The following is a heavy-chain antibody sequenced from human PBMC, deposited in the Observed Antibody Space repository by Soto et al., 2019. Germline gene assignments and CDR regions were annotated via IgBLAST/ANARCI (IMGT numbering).Heavy chain of an antibody. CDR1: GFTFDGSA. J-gene: IGHJ6*02. CDR3: AKDRCGILGRSCYFYGLDV. D-gene: IGHD2-21*02. V-gene: IGHV3-9*01. Sequence: HPGGSLRLSCSASGFTFDGSAMHWVRQAPGKGLEWVLGISWNSGTIGYADSVKGRFTISRDNAKNSLYLQMNSLRVEDTALYYCAKDRCGILGRSCYFYGLDVWGQGTTVTVSS. CDR2: ISWNSGTI.